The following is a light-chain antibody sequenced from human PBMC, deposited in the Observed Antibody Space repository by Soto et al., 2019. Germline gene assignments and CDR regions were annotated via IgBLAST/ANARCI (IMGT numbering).Light chain of an antibody. CDR3: VQDYNYPWT. CDR2: AAS. V-gene: IGKV1-6*01. Sequence: AIQMTQSPSSLSASVGDRVTITCRASQGIRNDLGWYQQKPGKAPKVLIYAASNLLTGVPSKFSGSGSGTDFVLTISSLQPDDSATYYCVQDYNYPWTFGQGTPVEVK. CDR1: QGIRND. J-gene: IGKJ1*01.